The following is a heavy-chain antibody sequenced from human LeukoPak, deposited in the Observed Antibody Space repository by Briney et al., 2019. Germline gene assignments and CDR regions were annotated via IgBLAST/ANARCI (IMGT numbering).Heavy chain of an antibody. J-gene: IGHJ4*02. Sequence: NTSETLSLTCTVSGGSISSYYWSWIRQPPGKGLEWIGYIYYSGSTNYNPSLKSRVTISVDTSKNQFSLKLSSVTAADTAVYYCARDSTHYYGSGSFFDYWGQGTLVTVSS. CDR1: GGSISSYY. D-gene: IGHD3-10*01. CDR3: ARDSTHYYGSGSFFDY. V-gene: IGHV4-59*01. CDR2: IYYSGST.